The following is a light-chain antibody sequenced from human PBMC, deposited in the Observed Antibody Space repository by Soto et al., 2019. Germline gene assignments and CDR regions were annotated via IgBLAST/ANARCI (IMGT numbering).Light chain of an antibody. J-gene: IGLJ1*01. CDR3: CSYAGSYKGYV. CDR1: SRDVGGYNF. CDR2: EVN. V-gene: IGLV2-8*01. Sequence: QSVLPQPPSASGSPGQSVTISCTGTSRDVGGYNFVSWYQQYPGKAPKLMIYEVNKRASGVPDRFSGSKSGNTASLTISGLQAEDEADYYCCSYAGSYKGYVFGTGTKVTVL.